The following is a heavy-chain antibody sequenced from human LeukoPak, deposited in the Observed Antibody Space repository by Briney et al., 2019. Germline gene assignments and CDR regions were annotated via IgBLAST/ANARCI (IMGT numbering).Heavy chain of an antibody. CDR3: ARQREYSSSALAGFDP. Sequence: SDTLSLTCTVSGASISDYYWSWIRQSPGKGLEWIGYIYYSGSTNYNPSLKSRVTISVDTSKNQFSLKLTSVTAADTAMYYCARQREYSSSALAGFDPWGGGNLVTVSS. V-gene: IGHV4-59*08. CDR1: GASISDYY. J-gene: IGHJ5*02. D-gene: IGHD6-6*01. CDR2: IYYSGST.